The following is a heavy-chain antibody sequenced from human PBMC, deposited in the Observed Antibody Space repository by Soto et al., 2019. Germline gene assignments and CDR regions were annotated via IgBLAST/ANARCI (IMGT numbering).Heavy chain of an antibody. CDR1: GVSISSGDYY. CDR3: AILFMITFGGVIGPNHEFDI. J-gene: IGHJ3*02. Sequence: SETLSLTCTVSGVSISSGDYYRSWIRKHQGKGLDCIGYIYFRENTYSHPSLTSRVAISGDTSKNQFSLKLSSVTAADTAVYYCAILFMITFGGVIGPNHEFDIWGQGTMVTVSS. V-gene: IGHV4-30-4*08. D-gene: IGHD3-16*02. CDR2: IYFRENT.